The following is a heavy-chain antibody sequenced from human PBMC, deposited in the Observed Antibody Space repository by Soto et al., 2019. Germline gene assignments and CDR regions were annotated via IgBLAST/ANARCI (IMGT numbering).Heavy chain of an antibody. CDR1: EYTFTNYY. D-gene: IGHD5-12*01. Sequence: QVQLVQSGAEVKKPGASVKVSCKASEYTFTNYYMHWVRQAPGHGLEWMGMINPSDGTTSYAQKFRAKVTMTRDTSTSTVYMEVSSLRSDDTAVYYCARDLYDLRGYTFGTVDYWGQGTLVTVSS. CDR2: INPSDGTT. J-gene: IGHJ4*02. CDR3: ARDLYDLRGYTFGTVDY. V-gene: IGHV1-46*01.